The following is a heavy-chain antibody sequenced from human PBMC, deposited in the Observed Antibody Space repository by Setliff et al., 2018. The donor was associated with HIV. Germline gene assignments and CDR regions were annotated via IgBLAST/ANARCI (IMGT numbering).Heavy chain of an antibody. D-gene: IGHD2-15*01. CDR3: ARGGWSGGGPLHYSYYYLDV. J-gene: IGHJ6*02. CDR2: IIPFIDAT. Sequence: SVKVSCKASGGTFRSYSINWVRQAPGQGLEWMGTIIPFIDATHYAQSFQGRLTITADESSNTAYMGLSSLTSEDTAVYYCARGGWSGGGPLHYSYYYLDVWGQGSQVTVSS. CDR1: GGTFRSYS. V-gene: IGHV1-69*11.